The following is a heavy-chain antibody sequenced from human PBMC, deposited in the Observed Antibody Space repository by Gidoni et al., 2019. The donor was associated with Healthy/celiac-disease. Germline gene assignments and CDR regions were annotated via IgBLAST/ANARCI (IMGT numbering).Heavy chain of an antibody. D-gene: IGHD4-17*01. Sequence: EVQLVESGGGLVQPGRSLRLSCAASGFTFDDDAMQWVRQAPGKGREWVSGMRWNSGSIGNADAVKGRFTISRDNVKNALYHQMNSLRAEDTALYYCAKDDYGDSGWFDPWGQGTLVTVSS. V-gene: IGHV3-9*01. J-gene: IGHJ5*02. CDR1: GFTFDDDA. CDR3: AKDDYGDSGWFDP. CDR2: MRWNSGSI.